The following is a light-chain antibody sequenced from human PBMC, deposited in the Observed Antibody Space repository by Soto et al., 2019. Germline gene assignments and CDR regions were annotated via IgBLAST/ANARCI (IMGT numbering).Light chain of an antibody. CDR2: GAS. CDR1: QSVSSSY. J-gene: IGKJ3*01. V-gene: IGKV3-20*01. CDR3: QQYGSSPGLFT. Sequence: EIVLTQSPGTLSLSPGERATLSCRASQSVSSSYLAWYQQKPGQAPRLLIYGASSRATGIPDRFSGSGSGTDFTLTISRLVPEDFAVYYCQQYGSSPGLFTFGPGTKVDIK.